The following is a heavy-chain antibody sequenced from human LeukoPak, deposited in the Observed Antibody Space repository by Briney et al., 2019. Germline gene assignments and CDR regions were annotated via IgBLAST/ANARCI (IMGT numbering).Heavy chain of an antibody. CDR2: FDPEDGET. V-gene: IGHV1-24*01. D-gene: IGHD3-22*01. CDR3: AATVVVITDDAFDI. Sequence: ASVKVSCKVSGYTLTELSMHWVRQAPGKGLEWMGGFDPEDGETIYAQKFQGRATMTEDTSTDTAYMELSSLRSEDTAVYYCAATVVVITDDAFDIWGQGTMVTVSS. CDR1: GYTLTELS. J-gene: IGHJ3*02.